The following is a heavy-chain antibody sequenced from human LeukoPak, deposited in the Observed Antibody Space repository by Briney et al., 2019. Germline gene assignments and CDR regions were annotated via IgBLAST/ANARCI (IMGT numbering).Heavy chain of an antibody. CDR3: ARSVPDYTRFDF. CDR2: FKTNYNQV. CDR1: GSTFSDCA. D-gene: IGHD4-11*01. Sequence: GGSLRLSCVASGSTFSDCAMNWVRQAPGKGLEWVSTFKTNYNQVYYAESVRGRFTISTDNSKNTAYLQMNSLRVEDTALYYCARSVPDYTRFDFWGQGALVTVSS. J-gene: IGHJ4*02. V-gene: IGHV3-23*05.